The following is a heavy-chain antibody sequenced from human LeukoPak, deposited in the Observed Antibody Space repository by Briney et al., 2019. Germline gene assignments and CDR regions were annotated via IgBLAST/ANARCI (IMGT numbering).Heavy chain of an antibody. CDR2: IIPIFGTA. V-gene: IGHV1-69*05. J-gene: IGHJ6*03. CDR1: GGTFSSYA. Sequence: GASVKVSCKASGGTFSSYAISWVRQAPGQGLEWMGGIIPIFGTANYAQKFQGRVTITTDESTSTAYMELSSLRSEDTAVYYCGATCSSTSCYNHYYMDVWGKGTTVTVSS. D-gene: IGHD2-2*02. CDR3: GATCSSTSCYNHYYMDV.